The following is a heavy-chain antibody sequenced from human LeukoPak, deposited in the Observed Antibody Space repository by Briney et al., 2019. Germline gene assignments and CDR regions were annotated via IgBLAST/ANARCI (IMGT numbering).Heavy chain of an antibody. J-gene: IGHJ4*02. CDR3: AKGLDSRRELAPFDY. CDR1: GFTFSSYG. CDR2: ISYDGTNR. D-gene: IGHD1-26*01. V-gene: IGHV3-30*18. Sequence: GRSLRLSCAASGFTFSSYGMHWVRQAPGKGLEWVAVISYDGTNRYYADSVRGRFTISRDNSKNTLYLQMNSLRAEDTAVYYCAKGLDSRRELAPFDYWGQGTLVTVSS.